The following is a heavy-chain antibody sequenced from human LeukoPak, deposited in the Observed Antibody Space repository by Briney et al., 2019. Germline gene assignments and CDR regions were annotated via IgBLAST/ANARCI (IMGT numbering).Heavy chain of an antibody. Sequence: PGGSLRLSCAASGFTFSTYDMNWARQAPGKGLEWVSSISTTSRQIYYADSVRGRFTISRDNDRNYLYLQMNSLRAEDTALYYCARMHCTGGGCSIRMGASHIWGQGTMVTVSS. V-gene: IGHV3-21*01. CDR2: ISTTSRQI. CDR1: GFTFSTYD. J-gene: IGHJ3*02. D-gene: IGHD2-15*01. CDR3: ARMHCTGGGCSIRMGASHI.